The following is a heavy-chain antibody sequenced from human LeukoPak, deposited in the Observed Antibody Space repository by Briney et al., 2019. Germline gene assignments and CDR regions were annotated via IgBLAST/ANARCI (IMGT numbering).Heavy chain of an antibody. CDR3: ATDHSMANTAWWFDP. CDR1: GDTFTSYY. J-gene: IGHJ5*02. CDR2: INPSGGNT. Sequence: ASVKVSCKASGDTFTSYYINWVRQAPGQGLEWMGMINPSGGNTSYAQKFQGRVTMTRDMSTSTVYMELSSLRSEDTAFYYCATDHSMANTAWWFDPWGQGTLVTVSS. V-gene: IGHV1-46*01. D-gene: IGHD5-24*01.